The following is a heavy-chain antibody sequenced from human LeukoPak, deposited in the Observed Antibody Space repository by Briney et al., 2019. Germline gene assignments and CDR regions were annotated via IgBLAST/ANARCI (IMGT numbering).Heavy chain of an antibody. D-gene: IGHD6-13*01. CDR1: GGTFSSYA. CDR3: ANTNSPRYTAAAGLDY. CDR2: IIPILGIA. Sequence: GASVKVSCKASGGTFSSYAISWVRQAPGQGLEWMGRIIPILGIANYAQKFQGRVTITADKSTSTAYMELSSLRSEDTAVYYCANTNSPRYTAAAGLDYWGQGTLVTVSS. V-gene: IGHV1-69*04. J-gene: IGHJ4*02.